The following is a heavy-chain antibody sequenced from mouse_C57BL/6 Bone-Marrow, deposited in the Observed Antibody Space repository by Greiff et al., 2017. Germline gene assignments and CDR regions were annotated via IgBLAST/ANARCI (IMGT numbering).Heavy chain of an antibody. J-gene: IGHJ4*01. Sequence: EVKLVESGGGLVQPGGSLKLSCAASGFTFSDYYMYWVRQTPERRLEWVAYISNGGGSTNYPDTVKGRFTISRDNAKNTLYLQMSRLKSEDTAMYYCARHGSSFYYYAMDDWGQGTSVTVSS. D-gene: IGHD1-1*01. CDR2: ISNGGGST. CDR3: ARHGSSFYYYAMDD. CDR1: GFTFSDYY. V-gene: IGHV5-12*01.